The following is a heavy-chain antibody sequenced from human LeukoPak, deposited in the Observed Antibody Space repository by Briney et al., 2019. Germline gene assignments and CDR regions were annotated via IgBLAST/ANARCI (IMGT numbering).Heavy chain of an antibody. J-gene: IGHJ4*02. CDR3: AKDYDSSGYPFDY. V-gene: IGHV3-23*01. Sequence: GGSLRLSCAASGFTFSSYAMSWVRQAPGKGLEWVSAISGSGGSTYYADSVRGRFTISRDNSKNTLYLQMNSLRAEDTAVYYCAKDYDSSGYPFDYWGQGTLVTVSS. CDR2: ISGSGGST. D-gene: IGHD3-22*01. CDR1: GFTFSSYA.